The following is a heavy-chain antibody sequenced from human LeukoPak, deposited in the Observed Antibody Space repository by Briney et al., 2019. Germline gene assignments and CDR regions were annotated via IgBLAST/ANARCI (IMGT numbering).Heavy chain of an antibody. D-gene: IGHD2-8*01. Sequence: SRTLSLTCAISGDSXSSNSVTWNWIRQSPSRGLEWLGRTYYRSKWYNDYAVFVKSRITLNPDTSTNQFSLQLNSVTPEDTAVYYCARQNGWFDPWGQGTLVTVSS. V-gene: IGHV6-1*01. CDR2: TYYRSKWYN. CDR1: GDSXSSNSVT. CDR3: ARQNGWFDP. J-gene: IGHJ5*02.